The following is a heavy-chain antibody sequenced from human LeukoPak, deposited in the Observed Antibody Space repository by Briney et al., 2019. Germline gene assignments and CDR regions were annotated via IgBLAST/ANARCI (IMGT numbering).Heavy chain of an antibody. CDR1: GYTFTSYG. D-gene: IGHD3-22*01. CDR2: ISVFNGST. J-gene: IGHJ6*02. CDR3: ARDGAIGSGYYYSYYGMDV. Sequence: ASVTVSFTASGYTFTSYGISWVRQGPGQGLQLMGGISVFNGSTNYEQKMQGRVTMTTDRSTSTAHMELRTLRSDDSAVYDCARDGAIGSGYYYSYYGMDVWGQGTTVTVSS. V-gene: IGHV1-18*01.